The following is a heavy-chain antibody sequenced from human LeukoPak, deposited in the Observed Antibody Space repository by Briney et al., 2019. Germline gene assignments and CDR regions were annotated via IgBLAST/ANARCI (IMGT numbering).Heavy chain of an antibody. D-gene: IGHD3-22*01. CDR2: INPSGGST. CDR3: ARDVYYDSSGYYGLVDY. J-gene: IGHJ4*02. CDR1: GYTFTSYY. Sequence: SVKVSCKASGYTFTSYYMHWVRQAPGQGLEWIGIINPSGGSTSYAQKFQGRVTMTRDTSTSTVYMELCSLRSEDTAVYYCARDVYYDSSGYYGLVDYWGQGTLVTVSS. V-gene: IGHV1-46*01.